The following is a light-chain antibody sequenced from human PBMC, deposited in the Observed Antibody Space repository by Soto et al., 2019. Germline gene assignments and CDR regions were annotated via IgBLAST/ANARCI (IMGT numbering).Light chain of an antibody. Sequence: EIVLTQSPGTLSLSPGDRATLSCRASQSLSVSYIAWYQQKPGQAPSLLIYSTSTRATGITDRFSGRGSGTHFTLAISRLEPEDFAVYYCHQFGDSPQTFGQGTTVEV. CDR1: QSLSVSY. CDR3: HQFGDSPQT. J-gene: IGKJ1*01. CDR2: STS. V-gene: IGKV3-20*01.